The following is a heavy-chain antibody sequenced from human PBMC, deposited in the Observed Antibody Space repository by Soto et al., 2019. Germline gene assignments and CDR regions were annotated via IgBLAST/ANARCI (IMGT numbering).Heavy chain of an antibody. J-gene: IGHJ5*02. CDR2: IIPIFGTA. V-gene: IGHV1-69*13. Sequence: GASVKVSCKASGGTFSSYAISWVRQAPGQGLEWMGGIIPIFGTANYAQKFQGRVTITADESTSTAYMELSSLRSEDTAVYYCASSVVAPFPPGEYNWFDPWGQGTLVTVSS. CDR1: GGTFSSYA. D-gene: IGHD2-15*01. CDR3: ASSVVAPFPPGEYNWFDP.